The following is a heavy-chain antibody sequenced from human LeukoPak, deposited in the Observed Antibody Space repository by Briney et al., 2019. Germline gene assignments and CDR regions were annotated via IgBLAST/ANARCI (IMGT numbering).Heavy chain of an antibody. J-gene: IGHJ4*02. Sequence: SETLSLTCTVSGGSISSSSYYWGWIRQPPGKGLEWIGSIYYSGSTYYNPSLKSRVTISVDTSKNQFSLKLSSVTAADTAVYYCARVSSSRGRYFDYWGQGTLVTVSS. CDR2: IYYSGST. V-gene: IGHV4-39*07. D-gene: IGHD6-6*01. CDR1: GGSISSSSYY. CDR3: ARVSSSRGRYFDY.